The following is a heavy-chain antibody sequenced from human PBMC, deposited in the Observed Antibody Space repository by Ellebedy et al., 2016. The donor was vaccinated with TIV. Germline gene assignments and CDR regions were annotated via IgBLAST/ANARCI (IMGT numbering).Heavy chain of an antibody. J-gene: IGHJ5*02. Sequence: GESLKISCATSGFIFSDYAISWVRQPPGKGLEWVSTISGRGESTFAADSVKGRFTISRDFSKSTVYLQMNSLRVEETAVYFCATRGHSIGWFADWGQGTLVTVSS. V-gene: IGHV3-23*01. CDR3: ATRGHSIGWFAD. CDR2: ISGRGEST. D-gene: IGHD3-22*01. CDR1: GFIFSDYA.